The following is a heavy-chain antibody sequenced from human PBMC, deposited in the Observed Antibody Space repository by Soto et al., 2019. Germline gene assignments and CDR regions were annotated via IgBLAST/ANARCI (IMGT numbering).Heavy chain of an antibody. Sequence: EVQLVESGGGLVQPGGSLRLSCAASGFTFSSYWMSWVRQAPGKGLEWVANIKQDGSEKYYVDSVKGRFTISRDNAKNSLYLQMNSLRAEDTAVYYCARSRGGGGSCYPDYWGQGNLVTVSS. CDR1: GFTFSSYW. D-gene: IGHD2-15*01. J-gene: IGHJ4*02. V-gene: IGHV3-7*01. CDR2: IKQDGSEK. CDR3: ARSRGGGGSCYPDY.